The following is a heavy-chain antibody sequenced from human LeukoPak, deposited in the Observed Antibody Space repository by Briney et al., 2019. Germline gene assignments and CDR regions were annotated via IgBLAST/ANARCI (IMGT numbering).Heavy chain of an antibody. CDR2: INANSGGT. J-gene: IGHJ4*02. CDR3: ARDGHGGNSFDF. D-gene: IGHD4-23*01. CDR1: RYTFTGYY. Sequence: ASVKVSRKASRYTFTGYYMHCVRQAPGQGVECVGWINANSGGTDYAQKFKDRVTMTRDTSISTAYMELSRLTSDDTAVYYCARDGHGGNSFDFWGQGTLVTVSS. V-gene: IGHV1-2*02.